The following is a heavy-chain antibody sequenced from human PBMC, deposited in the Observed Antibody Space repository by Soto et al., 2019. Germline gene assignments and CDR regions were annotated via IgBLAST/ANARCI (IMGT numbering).Heavy chain of an antibody. CDR3: AKDRYVGPDSSVSFDY. D-gene: IGHD3-22*01. J-gene: IGHJ4*02. CDR2: TSWNSGST. CDR1: GFTFDDYA. V-gene: IGHV3-9*01. Sequence: GGSLTLSCAASGFTFDDYAMHWDRQAPGKGLELVSGTSWNSGSTGYADSVQGRFTIARDNAKNTLYLQMNSLRAEDTALYNGAKDRYVGPDSSVSFDYWGQGTLVTVSS.